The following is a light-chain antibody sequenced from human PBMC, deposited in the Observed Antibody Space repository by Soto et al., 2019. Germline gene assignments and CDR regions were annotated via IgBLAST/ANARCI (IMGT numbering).Light chain of an antibody. CDR1: SSDVGGHNY. CDR2: EVS. Sequence: QSALTQPASVSGSPGQSITISCTGASSDVGGHNYVSWYQQHPGRAPKLMIYEVSNRPSGVSNRFSGSKSGNTASLTMSGLQPEDEADYYCSSYKSSSNYVFGTGTKVTVL. J-gene: IGLJ1*01. CDR3: SSYKSSSNYV. V-gene: IGLV2-14*01.